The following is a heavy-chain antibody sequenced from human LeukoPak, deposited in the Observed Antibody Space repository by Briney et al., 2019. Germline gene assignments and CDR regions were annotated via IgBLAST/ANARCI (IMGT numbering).Heavy chain of an antibody. CDR3: AKETRLGDAFDI. J-gene: IGHJ3*02. Sequence: PGGSLRLSCAASGITVGTNYMTWVRQAPGKGLEWVSVIHSGGTTSYVDSVKGRFTISRDNSKNTLYLQMNSLRAEDTAVYYCAKETRLGDAFDIWGQGTMVTVSS. V-gene: IGHV3-53*05. CDR2: IHSGGTT. CDR1: GITVGTNY. D-gene: IGHD6-19*01.